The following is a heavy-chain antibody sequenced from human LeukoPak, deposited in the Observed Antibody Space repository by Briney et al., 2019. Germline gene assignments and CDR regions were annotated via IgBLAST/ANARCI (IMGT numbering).Heavy chain of an antibody. V-gene: IGHV3-23*01. CDR2: TSAGGGST. D-gene: IGHD4-23*01. CDR3: AKRSDYGGNWNYFDN. J-gene: IGHJ4*02. CDR1: GFXFSSYG. Sequence: GGSLRLSCAASGFXFSSYGISWVRQAPGKGLEWVSATSAGGGSTYYADSVKGRFTISRDNSKSTLYLQMNTLRAEDTAVYYCAKRSDYGGNWNYFDNWGQGTLVTVSS.